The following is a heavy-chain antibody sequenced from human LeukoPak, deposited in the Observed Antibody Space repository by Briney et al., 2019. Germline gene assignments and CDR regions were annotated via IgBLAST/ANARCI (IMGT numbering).Heavy chain of an antibody. CDR3: ARRRMPDY. CDR1: GGSFSGHY. Sequence: SETLSLTCAVYGGSFSGHYWSWIRQPPGKGPEWIGEINHSGSTNYNPSLKSRVTISVDTSKNQFSLKLSSVTAADTAVYYCARRRMPDYWGQGTLVTVSS. D-gene: IGHD2-15*01. J-gene: IGHJ4*02. V-gene: IGHV4-34*01. CDR2: INHSGST.